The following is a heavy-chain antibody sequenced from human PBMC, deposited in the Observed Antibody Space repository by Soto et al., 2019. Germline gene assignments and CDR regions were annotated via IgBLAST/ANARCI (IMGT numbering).Heavy chain of an antibody. CDR2: INSDGSST. CDR1: GFTFSSYW. J-gene: IGHJ6*02. CDR3: ARMGHYYYYYGMDV. V-gene: IGHV3-74*01. Sequence: GGSLRLSCAASGFTFSSYWMHWVRQAPGKGLVWVSRINSDGSSTSYADSVKGRFTISRDNAKNTLYLQMNSLRAEDTAVYYCARMGHYYYYYGMDVWGQGTTVTVSS.